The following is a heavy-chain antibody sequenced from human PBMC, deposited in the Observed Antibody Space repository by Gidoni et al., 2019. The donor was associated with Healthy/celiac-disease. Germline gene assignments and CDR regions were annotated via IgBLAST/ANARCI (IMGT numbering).Heavy chain of an antibody. CDR3: ARDRGSVGATTARGAYFDY. D-gene: IGHD1-26*01. J-gene: IGHJ4*02. CDR2: IIPIVGTA. Sequence: QVQLVQSGAEVKKPGSSVKVSCKASGGTFSSYAISWVRQAPGQGLEWMGGIIPIVGTANYAQKFQGRVTITADESTSTAYMELSSLRSEDTAVYYCARDRGSVGATTARGAYFDYWGQGTLVTVSS. CDR1: GGTFSSYA. V-gene: IGHV1-69*01.